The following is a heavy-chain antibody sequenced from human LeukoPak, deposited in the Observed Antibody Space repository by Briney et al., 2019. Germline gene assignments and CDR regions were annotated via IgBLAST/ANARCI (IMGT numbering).Heavy chain of an antibody. V-gene: IGHV1-8*01. CDR1: GYTFTSYD. Sequence: ASVKVSCKASGYTFTSYDINWVRQATGQGLEWMGWMNPNSGNTGYAQKFQGRVTMTRNTSISTAYMELSSLRSEDTAVYYCARRPTVGYCSSTSCRRPNWFDPWGQGTLVTVSS. J-gene: IGHJ5*02. D-gene: IGHD2-2*01. CDR2: MNPNSGNT. CDR3: ARRPTVGYCSSTSCRRPNWFDP.